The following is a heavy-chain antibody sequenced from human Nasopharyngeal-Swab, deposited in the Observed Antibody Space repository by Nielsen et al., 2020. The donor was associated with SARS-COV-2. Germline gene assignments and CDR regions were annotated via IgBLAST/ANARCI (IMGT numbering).Heavy chain of an antibody. J-gene: IGHJ4*02. D-gene: IGHD3-10*01. V-gene: IGHV3-15*01. CDR2: IKSKTDGGTT. Sequence: RQPPGEGLEWVGRIKSKTDGGTTDYAAPVKGRFTISRDDSKNTLYLQMNSLKTEDTAVYYCTTDQWFRELGGAYWGQGTLVTVSS. CDR3: TTDQWFRELGGAY.